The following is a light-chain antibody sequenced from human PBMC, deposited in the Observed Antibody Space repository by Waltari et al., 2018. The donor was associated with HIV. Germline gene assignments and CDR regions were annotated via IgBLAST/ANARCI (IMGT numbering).Light chain of an antibody. CDR3: AAWDDSLSGLVV. CDR2: INH. CDR1: SSNIGSNS. Sequence: QSVLTQPPSASGTPGQRGTLTCSGSSSNIGSNSVYWYPQPPSTAPKPLIYINHLLPSGVPDGFSGSKSGTSASLAISGLRSEDEADYYCAAWDDSLSGLVVFGGGTKLTVL. J-gene: IGLJ2*01. V-gene: IGLV1-47*02.